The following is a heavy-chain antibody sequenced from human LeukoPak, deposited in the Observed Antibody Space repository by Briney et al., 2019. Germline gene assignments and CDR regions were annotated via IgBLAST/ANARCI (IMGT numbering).Heavy chain of an antibody. D-gene: IGHD2-2*01. Sequence: GGSLRLSCAASGFTFNTYAMTWVRQLPGKGLEWVSPVSDSGDLTYSADSVKGRFTISRDNSRNTLYLQMNSLRVEDTAVYYCAKDRPPNYSSRQGFSDNWFDPWGQGTLVTVSS. CDR2: VSDSGDLT. CDR1: GFTFNTYA. V-gene: IGHV3-23*01. CDR3: AKDRPPNYSSRQGFSDNWFDP. J-gene: IGHJ5*02.